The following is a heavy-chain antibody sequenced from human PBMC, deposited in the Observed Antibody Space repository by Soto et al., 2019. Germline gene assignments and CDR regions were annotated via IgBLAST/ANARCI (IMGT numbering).Heavy chain of an antibody. V-gene: IGHV1-3*01. D-gene: IGHD2-2*02. Sequence: ASVKVSCTASGYTFTSYAMHWVRQAPGQRLEWMGWINAGNGNTEYSQKFQGRVTITRDTSASTAYMELSSLRSEDTAVYYCARGVGCSSTSCYIPFDPWGQGTLVTVSS. CDR1: GYTFTSYA. CDR2: INAGNGNT. J-gene: IGHJ5*02. CDR3: ARGVGCSSTSCYIPFDP.